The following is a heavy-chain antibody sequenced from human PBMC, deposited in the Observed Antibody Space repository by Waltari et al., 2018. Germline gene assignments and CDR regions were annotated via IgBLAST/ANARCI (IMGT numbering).Heavy chain of an antibody. CDR3: ARDRGSSWYRAHAFDI. CDR1: GGSISSGGYY. V-gene: IGHV4-31*03. CDR2: IYYSGST. Sequence: QVQLQESGPGLVKPSQTLSLTCTVSGGSISSGGYYWSWTRKHPGKGLEWIGYIYYSGSTYYNPSLKSRVTISVDTSKNQFSLKLSSVTAADTAVYYCARDRGSSWYRAHAFDIWGQGTMVTVSS. J-gene: IGHJ3*02. D-gene: IGHD6-13*01.